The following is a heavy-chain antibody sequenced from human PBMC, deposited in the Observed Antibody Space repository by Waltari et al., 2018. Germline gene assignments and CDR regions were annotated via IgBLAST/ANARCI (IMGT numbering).Heavy chain of an antibody. J-gene: IGHJ4*02. D-gene: IGHD2-15*01. CDR2: VHGSGRT. Sequence: QLQQSGPGLVTPSGTLSLICAVSGDSMSSPYWWSWVRQSPGRGLEWIGQVHGSGRTNYNPSFAGRVTMSLDTSAYHFALKLTSATAADTALYFCARDRGRGLYLDTWGQGTLVTVSP. V-gene: IGHV4-4*02. CDR1: GDSMSSPYW. CDR3: ARDRGRGLYLDT.